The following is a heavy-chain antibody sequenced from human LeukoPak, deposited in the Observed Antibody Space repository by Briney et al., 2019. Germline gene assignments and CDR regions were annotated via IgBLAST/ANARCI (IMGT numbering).Heavy chain of an antibody. J-gene: IGHJ4*02. D-gene: IGHD3-10*01. V-gene: IGHV1-2*02. CDR1: GYTFTGYY. CDR2: SNPNSGGT. Sequence: GASVKVSCKTSGYTFTGYYIHWVRQAPGQGLERMGWSNPNSGGTKYAQRFQGRVTMTRDTSPRTVYMELTRLRSDDTAVYYCAVGGVDYYFDYWGQGTRVTVSS. CDR3: AVGGVDYYFDY.